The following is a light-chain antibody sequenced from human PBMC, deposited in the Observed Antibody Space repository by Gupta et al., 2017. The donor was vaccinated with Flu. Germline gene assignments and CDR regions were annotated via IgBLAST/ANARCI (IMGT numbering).Light chain of an antibody. CDR2: KDS. CDR1: ALPKQY. CDR3: QSSDSSDLWV. Sequence: PGQTARITCSGDALPKQYAYWYQQKPGQAPVLVIYKDSERPSGIPERISGSSSGTTVTLTISGVQAEDEAEYYCQSSDSSDLWVFGGGTKLTVL. V-gene: IGLV3-25*03. J-gene: IGLJ2*01.